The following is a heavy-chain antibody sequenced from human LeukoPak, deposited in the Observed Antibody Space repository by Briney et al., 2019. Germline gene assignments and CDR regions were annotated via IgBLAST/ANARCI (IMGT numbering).Heavy chain of an antibody. J-gene: IGHJ4*02. CDR2: ISYDGSNK. V-gene: IGHV3-30*18. D-gene: IGHD6-13*01. CDR3: AKDNVAAAGRYFDY. Sequence: GGSLRLSCAASGFTFSNYGMHWVRQAPGKGLEWVALISYDGSNKYFADSVKGRFTISRDNSKNTLCLQMHSLRAEDTAVYYCAKDNVAAAGRYFDYWGQGTLVTVSS. CDR1: GFTFSNYG.